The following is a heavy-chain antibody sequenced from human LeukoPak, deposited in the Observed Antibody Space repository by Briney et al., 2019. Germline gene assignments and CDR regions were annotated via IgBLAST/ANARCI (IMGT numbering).Heavy chain of an antibody. CDR3: ARDSYNWNDERGIDP. CDR2: ISSSSSTI. CDR1: GFTFSSYS. V-gene: IGHV3-48*01. Sequence: GGSLRLSCAVSGFTFSSYSMNWVRQAPGKGLEWVSYISSSSSTIYYADSVKGRFTISRDNAKNSLYLQMNSLRAEDTAVYYCARDSYNWNDERGIDPWGQGTLVTVSS. J-gene: IGHJ5*02. D-gene: IGHD1-1*01.